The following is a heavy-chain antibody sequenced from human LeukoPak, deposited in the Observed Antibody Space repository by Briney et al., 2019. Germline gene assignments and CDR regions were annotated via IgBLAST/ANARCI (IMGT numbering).Heavy chain of an antibody. J-gene: IGHJ4*02. Sequence: SGGSLRLSCAASGFTFSSSAMTCVRQAPGKGLEWVSYISGSGNTIYYADSVKDRFTISRDNAKNSLYLQMSSLRAEDAAVYYCARVTYSSTWGDFDYWGQGTLVTVSS. D-gene: IGHD6-13*01. CDR2: ISGSGNTI. V-gene: IGHV3-48*03. CDR3: ARVTYSSTWGDFDY. CDR1: GFTFSSSA.